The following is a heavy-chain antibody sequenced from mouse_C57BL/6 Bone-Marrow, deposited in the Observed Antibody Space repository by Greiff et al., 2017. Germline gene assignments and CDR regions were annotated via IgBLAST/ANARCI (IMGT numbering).Heavy chain of an antibody. CDR2: IWSGGST. V-gene: IGHV2-2*01. J-gene: IGHJ3*01. Sequence: QVQLKESGPGLVQPSQSLSITCTASGFSFTSYGVHLVRQSPGKGLEWLGVIWSGGSTDYNAAFISRLSISKDNSKSQVFFKMNSLQADDTAIYYCASHYYGSMWFAYWGQGTLVTVSA. CDR3: ASHYYGSMWFAY. CDR1: GFSFTSYG. D-gene: IGHD1-1*01.